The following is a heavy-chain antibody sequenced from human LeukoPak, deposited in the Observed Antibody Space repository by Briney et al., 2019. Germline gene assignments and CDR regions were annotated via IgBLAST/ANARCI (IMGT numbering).Heavy chain of an antibody. J-gene: IGHJ4*02. CDR3: AKDLGIAAAVPSDY. D-gene: IGHD6-13*01. Sequence: GGSLRLSCAASGFTFSDYWMHWVRQAPGKGLEWVSRIYSDESSTYYADSVKGRFTISRDNSKNTLYLQMNSLRAEDTAVYYCAKDLGIAAAVPSDYWGQGTLVTVSS. CDR1: GFTFSDYW. CDR2: IYSDESST. V-gene: IGHV3-74*01.